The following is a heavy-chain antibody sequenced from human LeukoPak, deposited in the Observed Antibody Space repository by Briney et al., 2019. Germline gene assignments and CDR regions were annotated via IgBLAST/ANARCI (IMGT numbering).Heavy chain of an antibody. Sequence: GRSLRLSGTASGFTFGDSAMSWVRHAPGKGLEWVGFIRSKAYGGTTEYAASVKGRFTISRDDSKSIAYLQMNSLKTEDTAVYYCTRYGGNSFSYWGQGTLVTVSS. CDR1: GFTFGDSA. V-gene: IGHV3-49*04. J-gene: IGHJ4*02. CDR3: TRYGGNSFSY. CDR2: IRSKAYGGTT. D-gene: IGHD4-23*01.